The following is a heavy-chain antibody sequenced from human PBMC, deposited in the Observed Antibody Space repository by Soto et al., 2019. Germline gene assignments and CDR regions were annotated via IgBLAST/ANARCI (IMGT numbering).Heavy chain of an antibody. J-gene: IGHJ6*02. CDR2: IYPGDSDT. D-gene: IGHD3-9*01. Sequence: GESLKISCKGSGYSFTSYWIGWVRQMPGKGLEWMGIIYPGDSDTRYSPSFQGQVTISADKSISTAYLQWSSLKASDTAMYYCARRYYDILTGYYGDVWGQGTTVTVSS. CDR1: GYSFTSYW. CDR3: ARRYYDILTGYYGDV. V-gene: IGHV5-51*01.